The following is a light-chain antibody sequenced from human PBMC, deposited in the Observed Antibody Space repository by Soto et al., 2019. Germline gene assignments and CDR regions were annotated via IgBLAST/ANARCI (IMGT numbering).Light chain of an antibody. CDR2: GTS. V-gene: IGKV3-20*01. J-gene: IGKJ1*01. CDR3: QQYGRSVWT. CDR1: QSLGSSY. Sequence: EIVMTQSPATLSVSPGGRATLSCRASQSLGSSYLAWYQQKAGQAPRLLVYGTSSRATGIPDRFSGSGSATDFTLTISRLEPEDFAVYYCQQYGRSVWTFGQGTKVDI.